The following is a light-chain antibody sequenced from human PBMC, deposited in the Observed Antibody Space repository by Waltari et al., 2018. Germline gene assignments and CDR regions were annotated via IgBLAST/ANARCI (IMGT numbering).Light chain of an antibody. V-gene: IGKV3-20*01. CDR2: GAS. J-gene: IGKJ1*01. Sequence: EIVLTQSPGTLSLSPGERATLSCRASQSVISSYLAWYQQKPGQAPRLLIYGASSRATGIPDRFSGSGSGTDFTLTISRLEPEDFAVYYCQQYGSPTWTFGQGTKVEIK. CDR1: QSVISSY. CDR3: QQYGSPTWT.